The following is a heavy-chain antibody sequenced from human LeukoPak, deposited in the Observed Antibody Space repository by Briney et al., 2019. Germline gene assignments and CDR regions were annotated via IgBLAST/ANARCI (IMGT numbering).Heavy chain of an antibody. D-gene: IGHD6-19*01. V-gene: IGHV4-59*08. CDR1: GGSISTYY. J-gene: IGHJ4*02. Sequence: SETLSLTCTVSGGSISTYYWSCIRQPPGKGLEWIGHIYYSGSTNYNPSLKSRVTISVDTSNNQFSLKLTSVTAADTAVYYCARQVGYSSGWYIYWGQGTLVTVSS. CDR3: ARQVGYSSGWYIY. CDR2: IYYSGST.